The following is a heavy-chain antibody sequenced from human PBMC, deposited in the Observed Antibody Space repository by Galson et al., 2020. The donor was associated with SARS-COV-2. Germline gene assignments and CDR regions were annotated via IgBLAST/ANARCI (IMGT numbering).Heavy chain of an antibody. CDR2: IYHSGRT. CDR3: VKASPRAPPRGYHDSWSHSAHNF. D-gene: IGHD5-12*01. V-gene: IGHV4-4*02. J-gene: IGHJ4*02. Sequence: SETLSLTCAVSGGSLSNDDWWTWVRQSPGKGLEWIGEIYHSGRTNYNPSLEGRVTMSTDQSTNEFSLRLTSLTAADTAVYFCVKASPRAPPRGYHDSWSHSAHNFWGQGLLVTVSS. CDR1: GGSLSNDDW.